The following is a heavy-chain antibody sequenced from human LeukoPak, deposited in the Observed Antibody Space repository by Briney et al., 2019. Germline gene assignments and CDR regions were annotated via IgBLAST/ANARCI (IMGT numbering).Heavy chain of an antibody. CDR2: IYSDGST. CDR3: AKDGRYCSGGRCYSDYGGFDF. D-gene: IGHD2-15*01. J-gene: IGHJ4*02. V-gene: IGHV3-66*01. Sequence: PGGSLRLSCAASGFTFSDYYMNWVRQAPGKGLEWVSIIYSDGSTYYADSVKGRFTISRDNSKNTLYFQMNSLRAEDTAVYYCAKDGRYCSGGRCYSDYGGFDFWGQGTLVTVSS. CDR1: GFTFSDYY.